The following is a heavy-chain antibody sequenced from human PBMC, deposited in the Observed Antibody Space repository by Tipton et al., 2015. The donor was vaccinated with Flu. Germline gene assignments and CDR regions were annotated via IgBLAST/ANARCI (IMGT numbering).Heavy chain of an antibody. CDR2: IYTSGST. J-gene: IGHJ3*02. D-gene: IGHD6-13*01. V-gene: IGHV4-4*07. CDR1: GGSISSYY. Sequence: TLSLTCTVSGGSISSYYWSWIRQPAGKGLEWIGRIYTSGSTNYNPSLKSRVTMSVDTSKNQFSLKLSSVTAADTAVYYCARERDIAAEILDRVDAFDIWGQGTMVTVSS. CDR3: ARERDIAAEILDRVDAFDI.